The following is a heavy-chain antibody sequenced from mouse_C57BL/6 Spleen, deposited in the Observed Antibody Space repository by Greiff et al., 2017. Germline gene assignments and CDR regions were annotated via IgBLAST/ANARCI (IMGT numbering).Heavy chain of an antibody. CDR1: GFTFSNYW. D-gene: IGHD1-1*01. J-gene: IGHJ1*03. CDR2: IRLKSDNYAT. Sequence: EVMVEESGGGLVQPGGSMKLSCVASGFTFSNYWMNWVRQSPEKGLEWVAQIRLKSDNYATHYAESVKGRFTISRDDSKSSVYLQMNNLRAEDTGIYYCTTPLYYYGSSYWYFDVWGTGTTVTVSS. CDR3: TTPLYYYGSSYWYFDV. V-gene: IGHV6-3*01.